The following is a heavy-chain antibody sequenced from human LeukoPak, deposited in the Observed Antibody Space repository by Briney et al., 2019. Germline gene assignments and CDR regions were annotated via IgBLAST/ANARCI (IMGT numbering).Heavy chain of an antibody. CDR2: IYTSGST. CDR1: GGSISSYY. J-gene: IGHJ6*02. CDR3: AREVVVPAAMLGSYYYYGMDV. Sequence: SETLSLTCTVSGGSISSYYWSWIRQPAGKGLEWIGRIYTSGSTNYNPSLKSRVTMSVDTPKNQFSLKLSSVTAADTAVYYCAREVVVPAAMLGSYYYYGMDVWGQGTTVTVSS. D-gene: IGHD2-2*01. V-gene: IGHV4-4*07.